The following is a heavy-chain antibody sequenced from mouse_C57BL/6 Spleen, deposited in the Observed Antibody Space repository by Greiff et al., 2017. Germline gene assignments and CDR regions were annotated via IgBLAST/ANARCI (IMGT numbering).Heavy chain of an antibody. CDR3: ARWNYSNYALDAMDY. Sequence: QVQLKESGAELARPGASVKLSCKASGYTFTSYGISWVKQRTGQGLEWIGEIYPRSGNPYYNEKFKGKATLTADKSSSTAYMELRSLTSEDSAVYFCARWNYSNYALDAMDYWGQGTSVTVSS. J-gene: IGHJ4*01. CDR2: IYPRSGNP. V-gene: IGHV1-81*01. CDR1: GYTFTSYG. D-gene: IGHD2-5*01.